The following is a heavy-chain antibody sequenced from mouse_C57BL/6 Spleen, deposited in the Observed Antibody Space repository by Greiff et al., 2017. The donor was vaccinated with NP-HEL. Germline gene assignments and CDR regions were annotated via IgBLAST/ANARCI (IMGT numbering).Heavy chain of an antibody. V-gene: IGHV14-3*01. D-gene: IGHD1-1*01. CDR2: IDPANGNT. CDR1: GFNIKNTY. Sequence: EVQLQESVAELVRPGASVKLSCTASGFNIKNTYMHWVKQRPEQGLEWIGRIDPANGNTKYAPKFQGKATITADTSSNTAYLQLSSLTSEDTAISYCARSDYVSSYAGGYYFDYWGQGTTLTVSS. CDR3: ARSDYVSSYAGGYYFDY. J-gene: IGHJ2*01.